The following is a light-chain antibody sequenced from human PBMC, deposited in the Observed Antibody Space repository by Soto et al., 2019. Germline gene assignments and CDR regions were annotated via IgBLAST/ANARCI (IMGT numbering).Light chain of an antibody. CDR3: QQGYSNPRT. V-gene: IGKV1-39*01. Sequence: DLQMTQSPSSLSASVGDRVTITCRASQSLSTYLNGYQQIPGKAPKLLIYAASTLQSGVPSMFSGGGCGTDFTLAISCLQPEDFATYFCQQGYSNPRTFGQGTKLEIK. CDR1: QSLSTY. J-gene: IGKJ2*02. CDR2: AAS.